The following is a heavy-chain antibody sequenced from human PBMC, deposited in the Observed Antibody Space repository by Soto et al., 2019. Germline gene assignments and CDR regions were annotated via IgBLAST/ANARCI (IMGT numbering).Heavy chain of an antibody. Sequence: QVQLVQSGAEVKKPGASVKVSCKASGYTYASRGISWVRQAPGQGLEWMGWINSYNGNTKYAQKFQGRLTMTTDTSTTTSYMELRSFRSDDTAVYYCTRDDSPNDYWGQGTLVTVSS. CDR2: INSYNGNT. CDR1: GYTYASRG. CDR3: TRDDSPNDY. V-gene: IGHV1-18*01. D-gene: IGHD3-3*01. J-gene: IGHJ4*02.